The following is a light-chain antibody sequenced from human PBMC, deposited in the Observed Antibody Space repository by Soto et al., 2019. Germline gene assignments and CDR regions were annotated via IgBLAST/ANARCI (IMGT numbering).Light chain of an antibody. CDR3: CSYAGSSTFDV. CDR1: SSDVGSSNL. Sequence: QSALTQPASVSGSPGQSITISCTGTSSDVGSSNLVSWYQQHPGKAPKLMIYEVSKRPSGVSTRFSGSKSGNTASLTISGLQSDDEADYYCCSYAGSSTFDVFGTGTQLTVL. CDR2: EVS. J-gene: IGLJ1*01. V-gene: IGLV2-23*02.